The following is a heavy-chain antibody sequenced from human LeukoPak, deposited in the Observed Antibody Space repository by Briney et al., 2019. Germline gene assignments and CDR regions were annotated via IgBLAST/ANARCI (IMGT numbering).Heavy chain of an antibody. CDR3: ARVGRGDHTWGSYYYDH. CDR2: ISYSGST. V-gene: IGHV4-59*13. J-gene: IGHJ4*02. D-gene: IGHD3-16*01. CDR1: GDSISSYH. Sequence: SETLSFTCTVSGDSISSYHWSWIRQPPGKGLEWMGCISYSGSTNYNPSLKSRVTISVDTSKNQFSLKLSSVTAADTAVYYCARVGRGDHTWGSYYYDHWGQGTLVTVSS.